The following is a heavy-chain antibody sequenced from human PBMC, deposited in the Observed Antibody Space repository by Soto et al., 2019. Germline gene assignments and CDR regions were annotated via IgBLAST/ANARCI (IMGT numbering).Heavy chain of an antibody. Sequence: QVQLVQSGAEVKKPGSSVKVSCKASGGTFSSYAISWVRQAPGQGLEWMGGIIPIFGTANYAQKFQGRVTITADESTSTADMELSSLRSEDTAVYYCARVAVVTPPIQYYFDYWGQGTLVTVSS. J-gene: IGHJ4*02. CDR2: IIPIFGTA. CDR3: ARVAVVTPPIQYYFDY. V-gene: IGHV1-69*12. D-gene: IGHD2-15*01. CDR1: GGTFSSYA.